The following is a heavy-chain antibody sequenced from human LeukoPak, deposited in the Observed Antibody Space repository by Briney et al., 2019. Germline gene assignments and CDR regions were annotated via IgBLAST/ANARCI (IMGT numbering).Heavy chain of an antibody. J-gene: IGHJ4*02. CDR2: LRSGGNDK. CDR3: AKDLFGSGSYEY. Sequence: GGSLRLSCAASGFSFSTADMHWVRQAPGKGLEWVAFLRSGGNDKYYAGSVKGRFTISRDNSKNTLFLQMKSLRAEYTAVYYCAKDLFGSGSYEYWGRGTLVTVSS. V-gene: IGHV3-30*02. D-gene: IGHD3-10*01. CDR1: GFSFSTAD.